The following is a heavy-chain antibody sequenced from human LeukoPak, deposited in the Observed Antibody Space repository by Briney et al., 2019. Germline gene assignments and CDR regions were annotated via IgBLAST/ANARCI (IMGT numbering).Heavy chain of an antibody. Sequence: GGSLRLSCAASGFTFSTFAMIWVRQPPGKGLEWVSSILPSGGEIHYADSVRGRFTISRDNSKSTLSLQMNSLRVEDTAVYYCARDYPLDYGVPGEASSDYWGRGTLVTVSS. J-gene: IGHJ4*02. D-gene: IGHD4-17*01. V-gene: IGHV3-23*01. CDR1: GFTFSTFA. CDR2: ILPSGGEI. CDR3: ARDYPLDYGVPGEASSDY.